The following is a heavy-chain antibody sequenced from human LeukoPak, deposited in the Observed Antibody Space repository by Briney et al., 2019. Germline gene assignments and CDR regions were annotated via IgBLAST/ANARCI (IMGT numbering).Heavy chain of an antibody. Sequence: PSQTLSLTCTVSGGSISSGDYYWSWIRQPPGKGLEWIGYIYYSGSTNYNPSLKSRVTISVDTSKNQFSLKLSSVTAADTAVYYCARAGNYGDPYFADWGQGTLVTVSS. V-gene: IGHV4-61*08. CDR2: IYYSGST. J-gene: IGHJ4*02. D-gene: IGHD4-17*01. CDR1: GGSISSGDYY. CDR3: ARAGNYGDPYFAD.